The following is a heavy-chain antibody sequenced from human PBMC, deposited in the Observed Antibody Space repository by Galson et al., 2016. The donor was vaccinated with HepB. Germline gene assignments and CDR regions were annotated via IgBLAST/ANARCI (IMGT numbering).Heavy chain of an antibody. D-gene: IGHD3-3*01. CDR3: AKDSDYDFWSGSQA. CDR1: GFTFNNYA. J-gene: IGHJ4*02. V-gene: IGHV3-23*01. Sequence: SLRLSCAASGFTFNNYAMSWVRQAPGKGLEWVSGISGSGGSTYYAHSVKGRFTISRDNSKNTLYLQMNSLRTEDTAVYYCAKDSDYDFWSGSQAWGQGTLVNVSS. CDR2: ISGSGGST.